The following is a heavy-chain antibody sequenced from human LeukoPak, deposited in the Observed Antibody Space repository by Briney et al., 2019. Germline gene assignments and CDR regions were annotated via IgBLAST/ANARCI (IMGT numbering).Heavy chain of an antibody. Sequence: ASVRVSCKASGYTFTVYYMHWVRQAPGQGLEWMGWINPNSGGTNYAQKFQGRVTMTRDTSISTAYMELSRLRSDDTAVYYCARGSLITIFGVVIYYFDYWGQGTLVTVSS. CDR3: ARGSLITIFGVVIYYFDY. D-gene: IGHD3-3*01. V-gene: IGHV1-2*02. CDR2: INPNSGGT. CDR1: GYTFTVYY. J-gene: IGHJ4*02.